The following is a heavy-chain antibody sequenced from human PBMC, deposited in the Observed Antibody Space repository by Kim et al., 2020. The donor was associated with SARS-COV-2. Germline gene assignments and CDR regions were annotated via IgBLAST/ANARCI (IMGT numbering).Heavy chain of an antibody. D-gene: IGHD2-2*01. Sequence: SETLSLTCAVYGGSFSGYYWSWIRQPPGKGLEWIGEINHSGSTNYNPSLKSRVTISVDTSKNQFSLKLSSVTAADTAVYYCASREYQLLWGVYGMDVWGQGTTVTVSS. CDR2: INHSGST. V-gene: IGHV4-34*01. CDR1: GGSFSGYY. CDR3: ASREYQLLWGVYGMDV. J-gene: IGHJ6*02.